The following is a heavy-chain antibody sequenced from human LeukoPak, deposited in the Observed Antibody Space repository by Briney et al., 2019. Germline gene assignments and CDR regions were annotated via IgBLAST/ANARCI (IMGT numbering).Heavy chain of an antibody. CDR3: AKGRYSSGGAPDY. D-gene: IGHD6-19*01. J-gene: IGHJ4*02. CDR2: ISGSGDST. V-gene: IGHV3-23*01. Sequence: PGGSLRLSCGASGFTFSSHAMSWVGQAPGKGLEWVSSISGSGDSTYYADSAKGRFTVSRDNSKNTLYLQMNSLRAEDTAVYYCAKGRYSSGGAPDYWGQGTLVTVSS. CDR1: GFTFSSHA.